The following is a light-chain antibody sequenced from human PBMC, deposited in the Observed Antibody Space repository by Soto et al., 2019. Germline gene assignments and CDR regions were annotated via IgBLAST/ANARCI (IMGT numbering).Light chain of an antibody. Sequence: QSVLTQPASVSGSPGQSITISCTGTSSDVGGYNSLSWYQQHPGKAPKVMIYEVSNRPSGVSNRFSGSKSGNTASLTISGLQADDEADYCCSSYTTSGTPVFGGGTKVTVL. CDR1: SSDVGGYNS. CDR3: SSYTTSGTPV. V-gene: IGLV2-14*01. J-gene: IGLJ3*02. CDR2: EVS.